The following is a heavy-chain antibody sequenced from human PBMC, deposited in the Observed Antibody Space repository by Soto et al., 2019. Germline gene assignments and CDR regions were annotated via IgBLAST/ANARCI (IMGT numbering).Heavy chain of an antibody. Sequence: EVQLVQSGAEVKKPGDSLKISCKTSGYIFTNYWIGWVRQMPGKGLEWMGIIYPGDSGDSDARYSPSFQDQVTISVDKSINTAYLQWSSLKASDTAMYYCARHGEQQLAFNWFDPWGQGTLVTVSS. CDR2: IYPGDSGDSDA. J-gene: IGHJ5*02. D-gene: IGHD6-13*01. CDR1: GYIFTNYW. V-gene: IGHV5-51*01. CDR3: ARHGEQQLAFNWFDP.